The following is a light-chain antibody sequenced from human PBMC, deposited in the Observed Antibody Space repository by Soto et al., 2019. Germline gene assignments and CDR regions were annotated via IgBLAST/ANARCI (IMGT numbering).Light chain of an antibody. Sequence: EIVMTQSPATLSVSPGERATLSCRASQSVSSNLAWYQQKPGQAPRLLIYGASTRATGIPARFSGSGSGTEFTLTISSLQFEDFAGYYCQQYNNWPGTFGPGTKVDIK. J-gene: IGKJ3*01. CDR3: QQYNNWPGT. CDR2: GAS. CDR1: QSVSSN. V-gene: IGKV3-15*01.